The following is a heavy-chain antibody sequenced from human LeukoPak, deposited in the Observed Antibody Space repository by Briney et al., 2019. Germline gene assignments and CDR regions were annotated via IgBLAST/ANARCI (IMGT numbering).Heavy chain of an antibody. CDR3: ARAYMVRGALGAFDI. CDR2: ISSSSSYI. CDR1: GFTFSSYS. V-gene: IGHV3-21*04. D-gene: IGHD3-10*01. Sequence: GGSLRLSCAASGFTFSSYSMNWVRQAPGKGLEWVSSISSSSSYIYYADSVKGRFTITRDNSKNTLYLQMNSLRAEDTAVYYCARAYMVRGALGAFDIWGQGAMVTVSS. J-gene: IGHJ3*02.